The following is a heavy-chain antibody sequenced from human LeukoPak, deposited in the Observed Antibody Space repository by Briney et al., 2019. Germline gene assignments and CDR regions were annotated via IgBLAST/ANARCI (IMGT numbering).Heavy chain of an antibody. CDR2: INPNRGDT. CDR3: ARGFSMIEDY. CDR1: GYTLTGSY. V-gene: IGHV1-2*02. D-gene: IGHD3-22*01. J-gene: IGHJ4*02. Sequence: ASVKVSCKASGYTLTGSYIHWVRQAPGQGLEWMGWINPNRGDTNYAQKFEGRVTMTRDTSISTAYMELSSLRSDDTVVYYCARGFSMIEDYWGQGTLVTVSS.